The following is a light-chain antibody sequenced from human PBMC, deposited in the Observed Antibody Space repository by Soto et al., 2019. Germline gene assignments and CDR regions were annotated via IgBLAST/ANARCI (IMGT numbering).Light chain of an antibody. CDR2: DAA. CDR3: QHYVTLPPT. Sequence: DIQMTQSPSSLSASVGDRVTIACQASQDIVKYLNWYQQKPGKAPELLIYDAANLDPGVPSRFSGSGSETHFTFTISSLHPEDIATYYCQHYVTLPPTFGPGTKVDVK. J-gene: IGKJ2*01. V-gene: IGKV1-33*01. CDR1: QDIVKY.